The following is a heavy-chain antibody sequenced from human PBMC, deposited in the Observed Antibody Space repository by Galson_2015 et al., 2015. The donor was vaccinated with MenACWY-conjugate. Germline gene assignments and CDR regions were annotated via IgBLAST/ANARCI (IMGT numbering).Heavy chain of an antibody. V-gene: IGHV4-39*07. CDR2: IYYSRTT. D-gene: IGHD3-10*01. CDR3: ARSGLFGSGGWFDP. Sequence: ETLSLTCTVSGGSISSTSGYWGWIRQPPGKGLEWIGNIYYSRTTYYNPSFKSRVTLSVDSSKNQLSLELSSVTAEDTAVYYCARSGLFGSGGWFDPWGQGILVTVSS. J-gene: IGHJ5*02. CDR1: GGSISSTSGY.